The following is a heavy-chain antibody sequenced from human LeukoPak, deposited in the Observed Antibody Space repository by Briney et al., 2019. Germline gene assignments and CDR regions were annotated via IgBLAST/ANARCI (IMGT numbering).Heavy chain of an antibody. Sequence: ASVKVSCKVSGYTLTELSMHWVRQAPGKGLEWMGGFDPEDGETIYAQKFQGRVTMTEDTSTDTAYMELSSLGSEDTAVYYCATGIYGYSYGPFDYWGQGTLVTVSS. D-gene: IGHD5-18*01. CDR1: GYTLTELS. CDR2: FDPEDGET. CDR3: ATGIYGYSYGPFDY. J-gene: IGHJ4*02. V-gene: IGHV1-24*01.